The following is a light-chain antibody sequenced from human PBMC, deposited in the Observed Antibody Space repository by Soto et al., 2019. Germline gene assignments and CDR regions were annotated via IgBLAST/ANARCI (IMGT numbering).Light chain of an antibody. CDR1: QGISSY. Sequence: AIRMTQSPSSFSASTGDRVTITCRASQGISSYLAWYQQKPGKDPKILIYAASTLQSGVPSRFSGSGSGTDFTLTISCLQSEDFATYYCQQYYSYPRTFGQGTKVEIK. J-gene: IGKJ1*01. CDR2: AAS. V-gene: IGKV1-8*01. CDR3: QQYYSYPRT.